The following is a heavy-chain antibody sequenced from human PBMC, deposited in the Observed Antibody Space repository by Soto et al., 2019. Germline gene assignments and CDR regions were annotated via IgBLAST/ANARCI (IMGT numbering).Heavy chain of an antibody. V-gene: IGHV4-4*02. CDR1: GGSISSSNW. D-gene: IGHD2-21*01. CDR3: TRGGDAYKNGH. CDR2: TYHVGIP. J-gene: IGHJ4*02. Sequence: SETLSLTCTVSGGSISSSNWWTWVRQAPGKGLEWIGETYHVGIPSYNPSLKSRVSISVDKSKNQFFLNLTSVTAADAAVYYCTRGGDAYKNGHWGQGTLVTVSS.